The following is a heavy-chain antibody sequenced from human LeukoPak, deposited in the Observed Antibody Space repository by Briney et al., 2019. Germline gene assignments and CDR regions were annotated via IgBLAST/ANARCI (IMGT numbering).Heavy chain of an antibody. CDR1: GGSISSYY. J-gene: IGHJ6*03. CDR3: ARTTEGYCRGRSCYSYYYMDV. Sequence: SETLSLTCTVSGGSISSYYWSWIRQPPGKGLEWIGYIYYSGSTNYNPSLKSRVTISVDTSKNQFSLKLSSATAADTAVYYCARTTEGYCRGRSCYSYYYMDVWGKGTTVTVSS. V-gene: IGHV4-59*01. D-gene: IGHD2-15*01. CDR2: IYYSGST.